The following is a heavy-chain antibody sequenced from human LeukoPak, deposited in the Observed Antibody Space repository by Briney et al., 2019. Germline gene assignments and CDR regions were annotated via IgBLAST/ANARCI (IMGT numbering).Heavy chain of an antibody. CDR2: INPNSGST. D-gene: IGHD5-24*01. Sequence: ASVKVSCKASGYIFTSYYMHWVRQAPGQGLEWMGIINPNSGSTTYAQKFQGRVTMTRDMATSTDYLEVSSLRSEDTAVYYCARDNSLRDTAWWFDPWGQGTLVTVSS. CDR3: ARDNSLRDTAWWFDP. J-gene: IGHJ5*02. CDR1: GYIFTSYY. V-gene: IGHV1-46*01.